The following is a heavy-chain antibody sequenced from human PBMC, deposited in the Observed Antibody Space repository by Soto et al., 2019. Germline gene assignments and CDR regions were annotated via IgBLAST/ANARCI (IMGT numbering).Heavy chain of an antibody. D-gene: IGHD1-26*01. CDR3: AHVLSGPRIEAYLAYYFDF. CDR2: IFWDDDK. CDR1: GFSLNTREVG. J-gene: IGHJ4*02. Sequence: QITLRESGPTLVKPTQTLTLTCTFSGFSLNTREVGVGWILQPPGKALEWLALIFWDDDKRYSPSLKTRLTISTDTSNSQVVLTMTNMDPVDTATYYGAHVLSGPRIEAYLAYYFDFWGPGTLVTVSS. V-gene: IGHV2-5*02.